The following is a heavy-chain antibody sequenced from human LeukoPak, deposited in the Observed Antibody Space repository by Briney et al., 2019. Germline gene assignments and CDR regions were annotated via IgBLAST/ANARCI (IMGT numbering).Heavy chain of an antibody. D-gene: IGHD4-17*01. Sequence: EESLKISCKGSGYSFTNYWIGWVRQMPGKGLEWMGIIYPGDSDTRYSPSFQGQVTISADKSISTAYLQWSSLKASDTAMYYCARHTVTTASSLDYWGQGTLVTVSS. CDR1: GYSFTNYW. CDR2: IYPGDSDT. CDR3: ARHTVTTASSLDY. V-gene: IGHV5-51*01. J-gene: IGHJ4*02.